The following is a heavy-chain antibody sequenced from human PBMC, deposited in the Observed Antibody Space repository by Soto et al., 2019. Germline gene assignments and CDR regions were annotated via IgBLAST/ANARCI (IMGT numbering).Heavy chain of an antibody. CDR2: ISWNSGSK. V-gene: IGHV3-9*01. Sequence: GGSMRLSCAASGFLFADYAMHWVRQAPGKGLEWVSGISWNSGSKGYADSVKGRFTISRDNAKNSLYLQMNSLRAEDTALYYCARVFARDYADYDWSSFFDYWGQGTLVTVSS. CDR3: ARVFARDYADYDWSSFFDY. D-gene: IGHD4-17*01. CDR1: GFLFADYA. J-gene: IGHJ4*02.